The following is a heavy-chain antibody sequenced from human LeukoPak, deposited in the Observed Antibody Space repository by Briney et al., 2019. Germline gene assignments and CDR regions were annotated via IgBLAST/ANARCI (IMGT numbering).Heavy chain of an antibody. CDR3: AKETPNTGWFDP. Sequence: GASVKVSCKASGHTFTTYYVHLVRQAPGQGLEWMGVINPSGDGTNYPQRFQGRVTLTRDTSTSTVYMELSSLRSEDTAINYCAKETPNTGWFDPWGQGTLVTVSS. CDR2: INPSGDGT. V-gene: IGHV1-46*01. J-gene: IGHJ5*02. CDR1: GHTFTTYY. D-gene: IGHD1-14*01.